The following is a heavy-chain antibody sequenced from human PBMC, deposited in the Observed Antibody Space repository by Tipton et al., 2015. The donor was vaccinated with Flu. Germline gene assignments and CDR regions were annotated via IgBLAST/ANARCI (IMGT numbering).Heavy chain of an antibody. CDR2: IYRRGSS. Sequence: TLSLTCSVSGGSISSTTHYWSWIRQPPGTALEWIGNIYRRGSSYYNPSLKTRVTIALDTSKNTFSLRLSSVTAADTAVYYCARARAPYYSYAMDVWGQGTTVTVSS. V-gene: IGHV4-39*02. CDR1: GGSISSTTHY. J-gene: IGHJ6*02. CDR3: ARARAPYYSYAMDV.